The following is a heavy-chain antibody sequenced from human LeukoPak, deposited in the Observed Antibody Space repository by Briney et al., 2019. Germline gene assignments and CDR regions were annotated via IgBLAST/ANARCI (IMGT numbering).Heavy chain of an antibody. V-gene: IGHV3-7*03. CDR2: IKQGGREE. CDR3: ARDNGGWFDS. J-gene: IGHJ5*01. D-gene: IGHD3-10*01. CDR1: GFTFSSHG. Sequence: PGGSLRLSCAASGFTFSSHGMHWVRQAPGKGLEWVANIKQGGREEKYVGSVKGRFAISRDDAKSTLYLQMDSLSGDDTAVYYCARDNGGWFDSWGRGTLVTVSS.